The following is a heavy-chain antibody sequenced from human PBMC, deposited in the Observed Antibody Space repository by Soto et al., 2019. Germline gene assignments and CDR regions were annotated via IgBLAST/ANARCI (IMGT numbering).Heavy chain of an antibody. J-gene: IGHJ3*02. V-gene: IGHV4-34*01. Sequence: QVQLHQWGAGLLKPSETLSLTCTIYNGSFSGYYWGWLRQPPGKGLEWIGHINHSGSTTYNPSLKSRGTIAVDTSENHFSLRLSSMTAADTAVYYCARTKGLRRHGAMDIWGQGTMVTISS. D-gene: IGHD1-26*01. CDR1: NGSFSGYY. CDR2: INHSGST. CDR3: ARTKGLRRHGAMDI.